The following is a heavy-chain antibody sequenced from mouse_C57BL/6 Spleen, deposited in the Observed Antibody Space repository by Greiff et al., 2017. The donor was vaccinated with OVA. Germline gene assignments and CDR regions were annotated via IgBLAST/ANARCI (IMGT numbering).Heavy chain of an antibody. V-gene: IGHV1-75*01. J-gene: IGHJ4*01. CDR1: GYTFTDYY. Sequence: VQLQQSGPELVKPGASVKISCKASGYTFTDYYINWVKQRPGQGLEWIGWIFPGSGSTYYNEKFKGKATLTVDKSSSTAYMLLSSLTSEDSAVYFCARYYYGSSQYYYAMDYWGQGTSVTVSS. D-gene: IGHD1-1*01. CDR3: ARYYYGSSQYYYAMDY. CDR2: IFPGSGST.